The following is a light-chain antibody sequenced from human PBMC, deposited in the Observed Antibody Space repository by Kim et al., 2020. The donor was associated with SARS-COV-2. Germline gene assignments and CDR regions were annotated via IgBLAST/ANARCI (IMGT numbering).Light chain of an antibody. CDR1: QSVGSN. CDR2: GAS. J-gene: IGKJ1*01. V-gene: IGKV3-15*01. CDR3: QQYNNWWT. Sequence: EIVMTQSPATLSVSPGERATLSCRAGQSVGSNLAWYQQKPGQAPRLLIYGASTRATGIPARFSGSGSGTEFTLTISSLQSEDFAVYYCQQYNNWWTFGQGTKVDIK.